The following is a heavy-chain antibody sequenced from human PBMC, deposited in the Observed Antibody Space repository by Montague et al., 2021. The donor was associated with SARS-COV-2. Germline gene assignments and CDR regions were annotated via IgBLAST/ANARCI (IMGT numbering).Heavy chain of an antibody. Sequence: TLSLTCTVSGGSIRSGIYYWSWIRQPAGKGLEWIGRIYTSGRTNYNPSLNSRVTISVDTSKNQFSLKLSSVTAADTAVYYCARGATVSSGGYYTGWFDPWGQGTLVTVSS. J-gene: IGHJ5*02. CDR1: GGSIRSGIYY. V-gene: IGHV4-61*02. CDR3: ARGATVSSGGYYTGWFDP. D-gene: IGHD3-3*01. CDR2: IYTSGRT.